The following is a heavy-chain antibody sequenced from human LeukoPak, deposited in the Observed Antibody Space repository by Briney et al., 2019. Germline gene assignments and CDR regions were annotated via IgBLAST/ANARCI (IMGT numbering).Heavy chain of an antibody. Sequence: ASVRVSPPTSGGTFTKHAISWVREAPGQGLEWMGGIISLFKTTHSSHKFQGRLAITADESTAPSYLELNHLRSADTAIYYCARDGETVVPIVLGAEYLQPCGQGTLVTVSS. CDR1: GGTFTKHA. D-gene: IGHD2-2*01. CDR3: ARDGETVVPIVLGAEYLQP. V-gene: IGHV1-69*13. CDR2: IISLFKTT. J-gene: IGHJ1*01.